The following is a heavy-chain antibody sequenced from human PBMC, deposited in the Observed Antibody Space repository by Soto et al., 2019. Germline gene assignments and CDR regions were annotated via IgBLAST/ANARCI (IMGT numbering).Heavy chain of an antibody. D-gene: IGHD2-8*01. V-gene: IGHV3-72*01. CDR3: ASRSATVLSLTY. CDR1: GFTLSDHY. CDR2: SRDKAQGYST. J-gene: IGHJ4*02. Sequence: GGSLRLSCAASGFTLSDHYIDWVRQAPGKGLEWVGRSRDKAQGYSTAYAASVKGRFTTSRDESKNSVYLQMNSLKTEDTAVYYCASRSATVLSLTYWGAGTQVTVSS.